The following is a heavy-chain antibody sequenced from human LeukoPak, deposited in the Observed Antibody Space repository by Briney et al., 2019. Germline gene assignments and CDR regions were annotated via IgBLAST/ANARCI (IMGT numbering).Heavy chain of an antibody. D-gene: IGHD3-10*01. J-gene: IGHJ4*01. CDR3: AKLPYGSVDY. CDR1: GFTFSNYA. Sequence: GGSLRLSCAAPGFTFSNYAMSWVRQAPGKGLEWVSTISTSGSNTYYADSVKGRFTISRDNSKSTLYLQMDSLRADDTAVYYCAKLPYGSVDYWGQGTLVTVSS. CDR2: ISTSGSNT. V-gene: IGHV3-23*01.